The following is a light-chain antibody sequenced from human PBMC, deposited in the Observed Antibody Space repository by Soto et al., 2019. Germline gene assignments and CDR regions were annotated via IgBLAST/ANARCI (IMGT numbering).Light chain of an antibody. CDR3: QQGHNWPLT. CDR1: QSISSE. Sequence: EIVMTQSPATLSVSPGERATLSCRASQSISSELAWYQQRPGQPPRLLIYGASTRATGVPDRFTGSGSGSAFTLTISGLQSEDCAVYYCQQGHNWPLTFGQGTRLEI. CDR2: GAS. J-gene: IGKJ2*01. V-gene: IGKV3-15*01.